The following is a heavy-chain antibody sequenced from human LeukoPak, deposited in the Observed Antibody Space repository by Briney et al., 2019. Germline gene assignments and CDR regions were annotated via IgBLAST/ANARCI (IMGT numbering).Heavy chain of an antibody. CDR3: ARKNDYGDYVPDY. J-gene: IGHJ4*02. CDR2: ISSSSSYT. V-gene: IGHV3-21*01. CDR1: GFTFSSYS. D-gene: IGHD4-17*01. Sequence: PGGSLRLSCAASGFTFSSYSMNWVRQAPGKGLEWVSSISSSSSYTYYADSVKGRFTISRDNAKNSLYLQMNSLRAEDTAVYYCARKNDYGDYVPDYWGQGTLVTVSS.